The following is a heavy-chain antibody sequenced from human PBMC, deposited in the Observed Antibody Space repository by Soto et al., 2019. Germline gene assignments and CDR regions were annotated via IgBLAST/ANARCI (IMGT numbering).Heavy chain of an antibody. V-gene: IGHV3-66*01. CDR2: LYSGGST. J-gene: IGHJ4*02. CDR1: GFIVTNNY. Sequence: GGSLRLSCAASGFIVTNNYMSWVRQAPGKGLEWVSVLYSGGSTYYADSVKGRFTISRDNSKNTLYLQMNGLRGEDTAVYYCVTVYNSGLYVDYWGQGTLVTVSS. CDR3: VTVYNSGLYVDY. D-gene: IGHD6-19*01.